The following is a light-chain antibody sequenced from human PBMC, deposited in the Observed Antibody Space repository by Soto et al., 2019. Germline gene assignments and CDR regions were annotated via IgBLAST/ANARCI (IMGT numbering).Light chain of an antibody. CDR3: QKYNSAPRT. V-gene: IGKV1-27*01. CDR2: AAS. Sequence: DIQMTQSPSSLSASVGDRVTITCRASQDITNYLAWYQQKSGKVPKVLIYAASTLQSGVPSRFSGSGSGTDFTLTISSLQPEDVATYYCQKYNSAPRTFGGGTKVDIK. J-gene: IGKJ4*01. CDR1: QDITNY.